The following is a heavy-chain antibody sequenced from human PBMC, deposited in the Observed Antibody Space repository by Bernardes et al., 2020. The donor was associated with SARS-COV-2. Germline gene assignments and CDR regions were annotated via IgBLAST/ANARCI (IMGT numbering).Heavy chain of an antibody. V-gene: IGHV4-39*01. Sequence: SETLSLTCTVSGGSIRSSSYFWGWIRQPPGKGLEWIGSIYYSGSTYYNPSLKSRATISVDTSNSQFSLKLTSVTAADTAVYFCARTFCSDDSCSPWYFDLWGRGTLVTVSS. CDR3: ARTFCSDDSCSPWYFDL. CDR2: IYYSGST. CDR1: GGSIRSSSYF. D-gene: IGHD2-15*01. J-gene: IGHJ2*01.